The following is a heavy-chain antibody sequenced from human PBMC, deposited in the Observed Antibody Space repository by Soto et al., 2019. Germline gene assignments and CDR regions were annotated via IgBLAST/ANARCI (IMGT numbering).Heavy chain of an antibody. J-gene: IGHJ4*02. CDR1: GFTFSSYG. Sequence: QVQLVESGGGVVQPGRSLRLSCAASGFTFSSYGMHWVRQAPGKGLEWVAVIWYDGSNKYYADSVKGRFTISRDNSKNTLYLQMNSLRAEDTAVYYCARGPYGETFFDYWGQGTLVTVSS. D-gene: IGHD4-17*01. CDR3: ARGPYGETFFDY. CDR2: IWYDGSNK. V-gene: IGHV3-33*01.